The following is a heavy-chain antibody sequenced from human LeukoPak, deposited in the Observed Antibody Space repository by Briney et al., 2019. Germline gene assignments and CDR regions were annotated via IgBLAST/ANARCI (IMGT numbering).Heavy chain of an antibody. J-gene: IGHJ4*02. Sequence: GGSLRLSCAASGFTFSSYAMHRVRQAPGKGLEWVAVISYDGSNKYYADSVKGRFTISRDNSKHTLYLQMNSLRAEDTALFFCARAGSSSSRGAPRDYWGQGTLVTVSS. CDR2: ISYDGSNK. CDR3: ARAGSSSSRGAPRDY. V-gene: IGHV3-30*04. D-gene: IGHD6-6*01. CDR1: GFTFSSYA.